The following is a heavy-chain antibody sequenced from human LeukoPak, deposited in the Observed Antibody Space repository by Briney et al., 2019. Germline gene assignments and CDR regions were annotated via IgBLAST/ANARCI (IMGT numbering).Heavy chain of an antibody. J-gene: IGHJ4*02. CDR2: ISAYNGNT. CDR1: GGTFSSYA. CDR3: ARYYGYSHGGDFDY. D-gene: IGHD5-18*01. Sequence: ASVKVSCKASGGTFSSYAISWVRQAPGQGLEWMGWISAYNGNTNYAQKLQGRVTMTTDTSTSTAYMELRSLRSDDTAVYYCARYYGYSHGGDFDYWGQGTLVTVSS. V-gene: IGHV1-18*01.